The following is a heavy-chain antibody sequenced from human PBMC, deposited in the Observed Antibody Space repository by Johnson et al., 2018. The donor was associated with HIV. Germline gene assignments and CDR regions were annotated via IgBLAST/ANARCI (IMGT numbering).Heavy chain of an antibody. D-gene: IGHD3-10*01. CDR1: GFTFDDYA. CDR3: ARVMGIGVGGRESGAFDI. Sequence: VQLLESGGVMVQPGGSLRLSCAVSGFTFDDYAMHWVRQAPGKGLEWVSGIYGDDKTYYADSVTGRFTISRDNSKNTLFLQMNTLRAEDTAVYYCARVMGIGVGGRESGAFDIWGQGTMVTVSS. V-gene: IGHV3-66*01. J-gene: IGHJ3*02. CDR2: IYGDDKT.